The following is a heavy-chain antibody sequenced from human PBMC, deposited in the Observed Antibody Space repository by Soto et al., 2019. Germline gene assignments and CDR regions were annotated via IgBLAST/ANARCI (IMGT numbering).Heavy chain of an antibody. CDR1: GITFSSYA. D-gene: IGHD3-3*01. Sequence: LRLSCAASGITFSSYAIHWVRQAPGKGLEWVAFISYEGSKKYYADSAKGRFTISRDNSKNTLYLQMNSLRDEDTAVYYCARRRSGYLYYYGMDVWGQGTTVTVSS. J-gene: IGHJ6*02. V-gene: IGHV3-30*03. CDR3: ARRRSGYLYYYGMDV. CDR2: ISYEGSKK.